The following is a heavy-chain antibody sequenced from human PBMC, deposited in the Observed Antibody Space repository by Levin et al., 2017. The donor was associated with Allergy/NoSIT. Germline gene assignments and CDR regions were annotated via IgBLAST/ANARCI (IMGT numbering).Heavy chain of an antibody. CDR2: IDWDDDK. J-gene: IGHJ6*03. D-gene: IGHD3-10*01. V-gene: IGHV2-70*11. CDR1: GFSLSTSGMC. CDR3: ARIMVRGVINYYMDV. Sequence: ESGPTLVKPTQTLTLTCTFSGFSLSTSGMCVSWIRQPPGKALEWLARIDWDDDKYYSTSLKTRLTISKDTSKNQVVLTMTNMDPVDTATYYCARIMVRGVINYYMDVWGKGTTVTVSS.